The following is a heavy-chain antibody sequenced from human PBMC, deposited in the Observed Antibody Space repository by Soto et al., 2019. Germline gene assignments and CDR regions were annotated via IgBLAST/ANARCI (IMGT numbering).Heavy chain of an antibody. Sequence: SGPTLVNPTQTLTLTCTFSGFSLSTSGMCVSWIRQPPGKALEWLALIDWDDDKYYSTSLKTRLTISKDTSKNQVVLTMTNMDPVDTATYYCERIQGDSSSQNYYYYGMDVWGQGTTVTVSS. CDR2: IDWDDDK. J-gene: IGHJ6*02. D-gene: IGHD6-6*01. CDR3: ERIQGDSSSQNYYYYGMDV. CDR1: GFSLSTSGMC. V-gene: IGHV2-70*01.